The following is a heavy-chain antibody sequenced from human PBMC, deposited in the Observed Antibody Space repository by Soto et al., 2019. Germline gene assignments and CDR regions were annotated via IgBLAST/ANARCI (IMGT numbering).Heavy chain of an antibody. V-gene: IGHV1-18*01. CDR1: GYTFTSYG. CDR3: ARGPRILYRNWFDP. Sequence: ASVKVSCKASGYTFTSYGISWVRQAPGQGLEWMGWISAYNGNTNYAQKLQGRVTMTTDTSTSTAYMELRSLRSDDTAVYYGARGPRILYRNWFDPWGQGTLVTVSS. J-gene: IGHJ5*02. D-gene: IGHD2-8*01. CDR2: ISAYNGNT.